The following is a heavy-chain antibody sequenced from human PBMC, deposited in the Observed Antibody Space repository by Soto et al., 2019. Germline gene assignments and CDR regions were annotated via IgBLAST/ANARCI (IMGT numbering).Heavy chain of an antibody. CDR2: ISGSGGST. D-gene: IGHD2-21*01. CDR1: GFTFSSYA. V-gene: IGHV3-23*01. CDR3: AQEARGRCGRNNWFDP. J-gene: IGHJ5*02. Sequence: GGSLRLSCAASGFTFSSYAMSWVRQAPGKGLEWVSAISGSGGSTYYADSVKGRFTISRDNSKNTLYLQMNSLRAEDTAVYYCAQEARGRCGRNNWFDPWGQGTLVTVSS.